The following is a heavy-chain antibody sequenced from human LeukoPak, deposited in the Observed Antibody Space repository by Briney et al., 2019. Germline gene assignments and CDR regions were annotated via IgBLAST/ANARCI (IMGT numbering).Heavy chain of an antibody. V-gene: IGHV4-39*01. CDR3: ARGPYSYDSSGAFDI. CDR2: IYYTGNT. D-gene: IGHD3-22*01. Sequence: SETLSLTCTVSGDSISSSKSYWGWIRQPPGKGLEWIGSIYYTGNTYYNASLKSRVTISVDTSKNQFSLRLTSVTAADTAVFYCARGPYSYDSSGAFDIWGQGTMVTVSS. CDR1: GDSISSSKSY. J-gene: IGHJ3*02.